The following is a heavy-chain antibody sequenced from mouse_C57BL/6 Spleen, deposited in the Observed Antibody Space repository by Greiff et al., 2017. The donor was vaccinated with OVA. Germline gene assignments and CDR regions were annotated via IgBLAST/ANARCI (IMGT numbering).Heavy chain of an antibody. CDR1: GFTFSSYG. CDR2: ISSGGSYT. J-gene: IGHJ3*01. Sequence: EVHLVESGGDLVKPGGSLKLSCAASGFTFSSYGMSWVRQTPDKRLEWVATISSGGSYTYYPASVKGRFTISRDNAKNTLYLQMSRRKSEDTAMYYCARGIYDGYYPFAYWGQWTLVTVSA. CDR3: ARGIYDGYYPFAY. D-gene: IGHD2-3*01. V-gene: IGHV5-6*01.